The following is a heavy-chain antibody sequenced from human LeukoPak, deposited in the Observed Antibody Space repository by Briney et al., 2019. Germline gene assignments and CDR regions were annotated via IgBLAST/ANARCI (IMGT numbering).Heavy chain of an antibody. CDR2: ISSSGSTI. J-gene: IGHJ6*02. V-gene: IGHV3-11*01. Sequence: GGSLRLSCAASGFTFSDYYMSWIRQAPGKGLEWVSYISSSGSTINYADSVKGRFTISRDNAKNSLYLQMNSLRAEDTAVYYCARVDCGGDCYTPTWGYYGMDVWGQGTTVTVSS. D-gene: IGHD2-21*02. CDR1: GFTFSDYY. CDR3: ARVDCGGDCYTPTWGYYGMDV.